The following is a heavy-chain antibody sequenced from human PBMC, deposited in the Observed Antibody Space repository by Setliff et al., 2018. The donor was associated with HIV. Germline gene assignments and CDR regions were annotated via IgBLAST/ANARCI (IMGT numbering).Heavy chain of an antibody. CDR2: IYIYNSGST. V-gene: IGHV4-59*01. D-gene: IGHD3-3*01. J-gene: IGHJ4*02. CDR3: ARGVNFDY. CDR1: GGSISSAY. Sequence: PSETLSLTCAVSGGSISSAYWSWIRQPPGKGLEWIGYIYIYNSGSTNYNPSLTSRVTISVDTSRNQFSLKLTSVTAADTAIYYCARGVNFDYWGQGTQVTVSS.